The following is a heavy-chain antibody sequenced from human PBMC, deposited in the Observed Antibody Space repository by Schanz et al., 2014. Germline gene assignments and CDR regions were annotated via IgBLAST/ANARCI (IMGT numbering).Heavy chain of an antibody. CDR3: ARELCSSTTCYVRYDP. Sequence: QVQLVQSGAEVKKPGASVKVSCKASGYTFTGYYMHWVRQAPGQGLEWMGRINPNTGGTNYAQSFQGRVTMTSDTSITTAYMELSSLTSDDTAVYYCARELCSSTTCYVRYDPWGQGTLVTVSS. D-gene: IGHD2-2*01. CDR2: INPNTGGT. V-gene: IGHV1-2*06. J-gene: IGHJ5*02. CDR1: GYTFTGYY.